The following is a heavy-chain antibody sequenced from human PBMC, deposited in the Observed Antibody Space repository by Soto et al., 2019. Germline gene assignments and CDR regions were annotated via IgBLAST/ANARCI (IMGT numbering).Heavy chain of an antibody. V-gene: IGHV3-11*01. J-gene: IGHJ6*02. CDR2: ISSSGTTI. CDR1: GFTFSDYY. Sequence: PGGSLRLSCAASGFTFSDYYMIWIRQAPGKGLEWVSYISSSGTTIYHADSVKGRFTISRDNAKNSLFLQMNSLRAEDTAVYYCARGKSISYGMDVWGQGTTVTVSS. CDR3: ARGKSISYGMDV. D-gene: IGHD6-13*01.